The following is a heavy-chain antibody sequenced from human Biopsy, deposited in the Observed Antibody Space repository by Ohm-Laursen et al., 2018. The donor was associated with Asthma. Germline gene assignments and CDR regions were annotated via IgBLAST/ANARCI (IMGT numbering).Heavy chain of an antibody. CDR1: GYSLTDLS. CDR3: ASDFPKDYVRYNFQF. Sequence: SVKVSCKLSGYSLTDLSMHWVRQAPGQGLEWMGEHDHEEGGTVNARRFQGRVTMTEDTSTDTAYMELSSLSSDDTAVYYCASDFPKDYVRYNFQFWGQGTLVTVSS. CDR2: HDHEEGGT. J-gene: IGHJ4*02. V-gene: IGHV1-24*01. D-gene: IGHD4-17*01.